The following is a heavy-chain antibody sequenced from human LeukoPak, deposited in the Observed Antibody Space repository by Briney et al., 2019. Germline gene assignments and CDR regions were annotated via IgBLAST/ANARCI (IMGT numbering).Heavy chain of an antibody. CDR1: GYTFTIYY. V-gene: IGHV1-18*01. D-gene: IGHD6-13*01. CDR2: ISAYNGNT. J-gene: IGHJ5*02. Sequence: ASVKVSCKTSGYTFTIYYMHWVRQAPGQGLEWMGWISAYNGNTNYAQKLQGRVTMTTDTSTSTAYMELRSLRSDDTAVYYCARPGAAAGTGWFDPWGQGTLVTVSS. CDR3: ARPGAAAGTGWFDP.